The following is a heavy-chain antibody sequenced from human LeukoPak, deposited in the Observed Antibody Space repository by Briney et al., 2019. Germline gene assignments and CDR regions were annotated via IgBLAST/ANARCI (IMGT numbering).Heavy chain of an antibody. D-gene: IGHD3-10*01. CDR3: ARESGTMTIDY. J-gene: IGHJ4*02. V-gene: IGHV4-38-2*02. CDR1: GCSISSGYY. Sequence: PSETLSLTYAVSGCSISSGYYWGWIRQPPGKGLEWIGSIYHSGSTYYNPSLKSRVTISVDTSKNQFSLKLSSVTAADTAVYYCARESGTMTIDYWGQGTLVTVSS. CDR2: IYHSGST.